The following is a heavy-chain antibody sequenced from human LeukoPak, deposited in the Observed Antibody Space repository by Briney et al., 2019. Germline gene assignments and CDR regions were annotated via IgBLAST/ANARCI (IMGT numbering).Heavy chain of an antibody. CDR1: GFTFDDYA. D-gene: IGHD6-19*01. CDR2: ISWNSGSI. V-gene: IGHV3-9*01. J-gene: IGHJ4*02. Sequence: PGGSLRLSCAASGFTFDDYAMHWVRQAPGKGLEWVSGISWNSGSIDYADSVKGRFTISRDNAKNSLYLQMNSLRAEDTALYYCAKDMRYSSGWLDYWGQGTLVTVSS. CDR3: AKDMRYSSGWLDY.